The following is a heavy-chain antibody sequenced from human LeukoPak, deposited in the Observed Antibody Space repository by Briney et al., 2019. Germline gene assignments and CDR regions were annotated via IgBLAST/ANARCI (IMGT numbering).Heavy chain of an antibody. CDR1: GFTFSSYS. D-gene: IGHD3-3*01. CDR3: ARDFWSGIDYYMDV. J-gene: IGHJ6*03. Sequence: PGGSLRLSCAASGFTFSSYSMNWVRQAPGKGLEWVSSISSSSSYIYYADSVKGRFTISRDNANNSLYLQMNSLRAKDTAVYYCARDFWSGIDYYMDVWGKGTTVTVSS. V-gene: IGHV3-21*01. CDR2: ISSSSSYI.